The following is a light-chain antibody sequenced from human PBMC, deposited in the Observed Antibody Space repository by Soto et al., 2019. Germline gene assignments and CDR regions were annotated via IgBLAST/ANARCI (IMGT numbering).Light chain of an antibody. CDR2: DAS. Sequence: DIPMTQSPSSLSASVGDIFTITCRASQDISNYLNWYQQRPGKAPKLLIYDASNLERGVTSRFSGTRSRTHFTFAITTLQPEDVATYYCQQSDSLPITFGQGKRLEI. CDR3: QQSDSLPIT. CDR1: QDISNY. V-gene: IGKV1-33*01. J-gene: IGKJ5*01.